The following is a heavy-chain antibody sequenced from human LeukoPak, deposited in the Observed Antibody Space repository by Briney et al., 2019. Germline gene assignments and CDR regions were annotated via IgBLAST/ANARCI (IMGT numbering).Heavy chain of an antibody. Sequence: SETLSLTCTVSGYSISSGYYWGWIRQPPGKGLEWIGSIHHSGSTYYNPSLKSRVTISIDTSKNQFSLKLTSVPAADTAVYYCAREGLGSGRGGDFDLWGRGTLVTVSS. CDR2: IHHSGST. V-gene: IGHV4-38-2*02. CDR1: GYSISSGYY. CDR3: AREGLGSGRGGDFDL. D-gene: IGHD2-15*01. J-gene: IGHJ2*01.